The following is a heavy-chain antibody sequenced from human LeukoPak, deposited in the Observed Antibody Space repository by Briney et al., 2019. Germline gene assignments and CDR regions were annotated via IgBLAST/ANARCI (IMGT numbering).Heavy chain of an antibody. Sequence: ASVKVSCKASGYTFTRYYMHWVRQAPGQGLEWIGRINPNSGGTNYAQEFQGRVTRTRDTSISTAYMELSRLRSDGAAVYYCERLDYGEPQDYWGQGTLVTVSS. CDR1: GYTFTRYY. CDR2: INPNSGGT. D-gene: IGHD4-17*01. V-gene: IGHV1-2*06. J-gene: IGHJ4*02. CDR3: ERLDYGEPQDY.